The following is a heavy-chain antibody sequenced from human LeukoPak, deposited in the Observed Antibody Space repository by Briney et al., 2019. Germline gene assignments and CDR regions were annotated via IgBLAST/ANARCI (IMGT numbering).Heavy chain of an antibody. V-gene: IGHV4-4*07. D-gene: IGHD6-13*01. CDR2: IYTDGST. CDR1: GGPMYSYC. CDR3: ATYKQELAFDS. Sequence: SETLSLTCTVSGGPMYSYCWTWIRQPAGRGLEWIGRIYTDGSTNYNPSLKSRVTMSVDTSKKEFSLKLNSVTAADTAIYYCATYKQELAFDSWGQGTLVTVSS. J-gene: IGHJ4*02.